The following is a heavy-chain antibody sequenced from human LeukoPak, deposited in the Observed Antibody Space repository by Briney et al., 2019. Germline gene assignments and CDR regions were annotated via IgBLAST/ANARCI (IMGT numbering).Heavy chain of an antibody. D-gene: IGHD5-18*01. CDR1: GDSLSNNNVA. Sequence: SQTLSLTCAISGDSLSNNNVAWNWIRQSPSRGLEWLGRTYYRSKWNTDYAVSVKSRITINSDTSKNQFSLQLNSVTPEDTAVYHCARGCYSSFDYWDQGTLVTVSS. CDR2: TYYRSKWNT. CDR3: ARGCYSSFDY. J-gene: IGHJ4*02. V-gene: IGHV6-1*01.